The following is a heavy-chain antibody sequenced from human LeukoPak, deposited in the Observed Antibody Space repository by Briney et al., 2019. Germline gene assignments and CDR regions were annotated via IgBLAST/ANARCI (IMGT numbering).Heavy chain of an antibody. V-gene: IGHV3-30*02. CDR1: GFTFSSYG. CDR2: IRYDGSNK. Sequence: QPGGSLRLSCAASGFTFSSYGMHWVRQAPGKGLEWVAFIRYDGSNKYYADSVKGRFTISRDNSKNTLYLQMNSPRAEDTAVYYCAKGSLAVAGTPDYWGQGTLVTVSS. J-gene: IGHJ4*02. CDR3: AKGSLAVAGTPDY. D-gene: IGHD6-19*01.